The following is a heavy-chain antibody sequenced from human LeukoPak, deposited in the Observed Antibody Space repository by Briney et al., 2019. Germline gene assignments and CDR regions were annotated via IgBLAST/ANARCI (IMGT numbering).Heavy chain of an antibody. V-gene: IGHV3-11*01. D-gene: IGHD2-2*01. J-gene: IGHJ4*02. Sequence: GGSLRLSCAASGFTFSDYYMSWIRLAPGKGLEWVSYISSSGSTIYYADSVKGRFTISRDNAKNSLYLQMNSLRAEDTAVYYCARHYCSSTSCYYFDYWGQGTLVTVSS. CDR3: ARHYCSSTSCYYFDY. CDR2: ISSSGSTI. CDR1: GFTFSDYY.